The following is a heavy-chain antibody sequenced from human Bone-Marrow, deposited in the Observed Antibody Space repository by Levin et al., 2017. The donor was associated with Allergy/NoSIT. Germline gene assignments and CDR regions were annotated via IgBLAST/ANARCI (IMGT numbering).Heavy chain of an antibody. D-gene: IGHD3-10*01. Sequence: GGSLRLSCPASGFTFSGSAMHWVRQASGKGLEWVGRIRSKANSYATAYAASVKGRFTISRDDSKNTAYLQMNSLKTEDTAVYYCTSTIWFGELTIDYWGQGTLVTVSS. CDR1: GFTFSGSA. J-gene: IGHJ4*02. CDR3: TSTIWFGELTIDY. V-gene: IGHV3-73*01. CDR2: IRSKANSYAT.